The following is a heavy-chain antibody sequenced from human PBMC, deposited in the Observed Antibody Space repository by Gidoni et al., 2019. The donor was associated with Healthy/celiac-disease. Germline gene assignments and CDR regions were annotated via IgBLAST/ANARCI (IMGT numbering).Heavy chain of an antibody. CDR1: GFTFDAYA. CDR2: ISWNSGSI. Sequence: EVQLVESGGGLVQPGRSLRLSCAASGFTFDAYAMHWGRQAPGKGLEWVSGISWNSGSIGYADSVKGRFTISRDNAKNSLYLQMNSLRAEDTALYYCAKATGIAARPPFDYWGQGTLVTVSS. CDR3: AKATGIAARPPFDY. J-gene: IGHJ4*02. D-gene: IGHD6-6*01. V-gene: IGHV3-9*01.